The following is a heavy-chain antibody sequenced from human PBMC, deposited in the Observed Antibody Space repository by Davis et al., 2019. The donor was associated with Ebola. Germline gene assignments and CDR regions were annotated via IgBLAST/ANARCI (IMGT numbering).Heavy chain of an antibody. CDR3: ARGPPGAIFGVVISGWFDP. CDR1: GGSFSGYY. J-gene: IGHJ5*02. V-gene: IGHV4-59*01. D-gene: IGHD3-3*01. CDR2: ISYSGSS. Sequence: MPSETLSLTCAVYGGSFSGYYWSWIRQPPGKGLEWIGYISYSGSSNYNPSLKSRVTISVATSKHQFSLKLSSVTAADTAVYYCARGPPGAIFGVVISGWFDPWGLGTLVTVSS.